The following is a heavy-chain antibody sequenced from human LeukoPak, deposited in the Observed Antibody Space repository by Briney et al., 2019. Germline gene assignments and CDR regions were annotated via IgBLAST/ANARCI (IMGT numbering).Heavy chain of an antibody. CDR2: ITSRADST. J-gene: IGHJ4*02. CDR3: AKGSLISCGGARCYELDY. Sequence: GGSLRLSCAASGLTFSNYAMNWVRQAPGKGLEWVSSITSRADSTYYAPSVRGRFTISRDNSKNTLYLQMSSLQAEDTAVYYCAKGSLISCGGARCYELDYWGQGTLVTVSS. V-gene: IGHV3-23*01. CDR1: GLTFSNYA. D-gene: IGHD2-15*01.